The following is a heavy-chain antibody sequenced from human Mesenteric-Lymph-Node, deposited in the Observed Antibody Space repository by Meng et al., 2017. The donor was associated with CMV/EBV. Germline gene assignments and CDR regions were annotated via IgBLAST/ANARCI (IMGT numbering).Heavy chain of an antibody. J-gene: IGHJ4*02. Sequence: EVHLLGSGGGLVQPGGSLCLSCAASGFNVRDKYMSWVRQAPGKGLEWVCIIYRGDNTYYIDSVKDRFTVSRDNSKNTMYLQMNSLRVEDTAVYYCTGDSVSNPNLDYWGQGTLVTVSS. CDR2: IYRGDNT. V-gene: IGHV3-66*01. CDR1: GFNVRDKY. D-gene: IGHD3-10*01. CDR3: TGDSVSNPNLDY.